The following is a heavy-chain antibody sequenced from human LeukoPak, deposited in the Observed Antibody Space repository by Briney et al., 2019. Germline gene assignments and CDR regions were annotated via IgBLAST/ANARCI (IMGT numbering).Heavy chain of an antibody. CDR3: AGERGYTYSFDY. D-gene: IGHD5-24*01. CDR2: ISSSGSAT. CDR1: GFTFSSYT. Sequence: PGGSLRLSCAASGFTFSSYTMSWVRQAPGKGLEWVSYISSSGSATYHAGSVKGRFTISRDNAKNSLYLQLNSLRVEDTAVYYCAGERGYTYSFDYWGQGTLVTVSS. J-gene: IGHJ4*02. V-gene: IGHV3-48*01.